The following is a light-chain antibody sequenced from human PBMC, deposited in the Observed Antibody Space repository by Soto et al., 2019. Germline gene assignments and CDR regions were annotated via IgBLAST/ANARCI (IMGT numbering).Light chain of an antibody. CDR2: GAS. J-gene: IGKJ1*01. Sequence: IVMTQSPATLSVSPGERATLSCRASQRVSSNVAWYQQKPGQAPRLLLYGASARATGVPARFSGSGSGTQFTLTISSLQSEDFAVHYCQQYNNWRQTFGQGTKVDIK. CDR3: QQYNNWRQT. V-gene: IGKV3-15*01. CDR1: QRVSSN.